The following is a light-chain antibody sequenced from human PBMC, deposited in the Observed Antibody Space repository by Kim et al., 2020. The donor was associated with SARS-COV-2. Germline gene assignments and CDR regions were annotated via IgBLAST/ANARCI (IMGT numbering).Light chain of an antibody. Sequence: DIQMTQSPSSLSASVGDRVTITCQASQDISNYLNWYQQKPGIAPKLLIYDASNLETGVPSRFSGSGSGTDFTFTISSLQPEDIATYYCQQYDNLHTFGQGTKLEI. CDR2: DAS. CDR3: QQYDNLHT. V-gene: IGKV1-33*01. J-gene: IGKJ2*01. CDR1: QDISNY.